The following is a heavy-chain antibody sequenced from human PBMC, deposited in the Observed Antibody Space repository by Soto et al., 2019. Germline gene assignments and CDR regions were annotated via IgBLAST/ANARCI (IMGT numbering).Heavy chain of an antibody. CDR3: AKEYLTGRYYYGMDV. CDR2: ISYDGSNK. D-gene: IGHD3-9*01. Sequence: GGSLRLSCAASGFTFSSYGMHWVRQAPGKGLEWVAVISYDGSNKYYADSVKGRFTISRDNSKNTLYLQMNSLRAEDTAVYYCAKEYLTGRYYYGMDVWGQGTTVTVSS. CDR1: GFTFSSYG. J-gene: IGHJ6*02. V-gene: IGHV3-30*18.